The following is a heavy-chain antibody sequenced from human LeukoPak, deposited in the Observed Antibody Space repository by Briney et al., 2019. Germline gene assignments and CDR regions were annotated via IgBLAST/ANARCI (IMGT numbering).Heavy chain of an antibody. CDR2: IYYSGNT. Sequence: PSETLSLTCAVSGGSISGSSYFWGWIRQPPGKGLEWIGSIYYSGNTYYNPSLKSRVTISVDTSKNQFSLKLTSVTAADTAVFYCARYLSRGFYFDYWGQGTLVTVSS. CDR1: GGSISGSSYF. J-gene: IGHJ4*02. V-gene: IGHV4-39*01. CDR3: ARYLSRGFYFDY.